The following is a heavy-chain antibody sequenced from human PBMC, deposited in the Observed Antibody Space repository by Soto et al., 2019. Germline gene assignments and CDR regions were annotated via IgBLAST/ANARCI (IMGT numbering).Heavy chain of an antibody. J-gene: IGHJ4*02. D-gene: IGHD3-3*01. CDR3: AHRVLRTVFGFVTTTASYFDF. CDR1: GFSLTTSGVG. V-gene: IGHV2-5*02. Sequence: QITLNESGPTPVNPRQTLTLTCTFSGFSLTTSGVGVGWIRQSPGKAPEWLALIYWDDDKRYSPSLKSRLTITKDTSKNQVVLTMTDLDPADTATYYCAHRVLRTVFGFVTTTASYFDFWGQGTPVAVSS. CDR2: IYWDDDK.